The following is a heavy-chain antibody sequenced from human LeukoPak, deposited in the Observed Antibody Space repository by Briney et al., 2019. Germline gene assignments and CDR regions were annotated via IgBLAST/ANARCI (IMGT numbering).Heavy chain of an antibody. CDR3: ARQTGDDALDI. Sequence: ASVKVSCKASGYTLTGHYIHWVRQAPGQGLEWMGWISPHSGFTMYPQRFQGRVTMTTDTSISTAFLEVRRLRSDDTAAYYCARQTGDDALDIWGQGTMISVYS. D-gene: IGHD7-27*01. V-gene: IGHV1-2*02. CDR2: ISPHSGFT. J-gene: IGHJ3*02. CDR1: GYTLTGHY.